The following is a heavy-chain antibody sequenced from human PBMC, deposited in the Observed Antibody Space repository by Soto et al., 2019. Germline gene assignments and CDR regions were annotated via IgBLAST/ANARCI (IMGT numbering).Heavy chain of an antibody. Sequence: QVQLQESGPGLVKPSGTLSLTCAVSGGSISSSNWWSWVRQPPGKGLEWIGEIYHSGSTNYNPSLKSRVTISVDKSKNQFSLKQSSVTAAYTAVYYCARDPRHSSGWLDYYYYGMDVWGQATTVTVSS. CDR1: GGSISSSNW. J-gene: IGHJ6*02. D-gene: IGHD6-19*01. V-gene: IGHV4-4*02. CDR2: IYHSGST. CDR3: ARDPRHSSGWLDYYYYGMDV.